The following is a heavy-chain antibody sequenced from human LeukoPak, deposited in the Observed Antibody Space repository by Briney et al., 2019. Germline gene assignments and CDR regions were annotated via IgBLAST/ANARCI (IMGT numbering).Heavy chain of an antibody. CDR1: GGSISTYH. CDR2: VYYSGST. CDR3: ARDSFDSSGSHAEYFQR. D-gene: IGHD3-22*01. J-gene: IGHJ1*01. Sequence: PSETLSLTCTVPGGSISTYHWNWIRQPPGKGLEWIGHVYYSGSTNSNPSLKSRVTISVDTSKNEFSLKLYSVTAADTAVYYCARDSFDSSGSHAEYFQRWGQGTLVTVSS. V-gene: IGHV4-59*01.